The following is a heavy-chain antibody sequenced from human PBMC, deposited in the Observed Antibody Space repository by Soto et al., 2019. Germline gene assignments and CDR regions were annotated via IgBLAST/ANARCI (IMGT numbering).Heavy chain of an antibody. Sequence: GGSLRLSCAASGFTFSSYAMHWVRQAPGKGLEWVALISYDGSDKDYAESVKGRFTISRDSSKNTVYLQMNSLRVDDTAVYYCARDYSVSGSYAPWFDPWGQGTLVTVSS. CDR1: GFTFSSYA. V-gene: IGHV3-30*14. J-gene: IGHJ5*02. CDR2: ISYDGSDK. CDR3: ARDYSVSGSYAPWFDP. D-gene: IGHD3-10*01.